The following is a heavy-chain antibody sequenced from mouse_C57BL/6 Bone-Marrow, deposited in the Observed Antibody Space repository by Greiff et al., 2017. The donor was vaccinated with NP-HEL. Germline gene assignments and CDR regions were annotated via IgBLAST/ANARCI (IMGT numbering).Heavy chain of an antibody. D-gene: IGHD1-1*01. CDR2: WNNDNY. Sequence: QVTLKVPGPGILQPSQTLSLACTFSGISLSTSGMGLSWLRKPSGKASEWLASIWNNDNYYNPSLKSRLTISKETSNYQVFLKLTSVDTADSATYYGAWRAAASYYYASISFAYCGHGTLVTVSA. CDR1: ISLSTSGMGL. V-gene: IGHV8-2*01. CDR3: WRAAASYYYASISFAY. J-gene: IGHJ3*01.